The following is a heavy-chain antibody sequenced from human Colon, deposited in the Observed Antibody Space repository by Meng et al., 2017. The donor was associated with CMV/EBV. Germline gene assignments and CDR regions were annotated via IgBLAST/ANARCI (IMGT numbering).Heavy chain of an antibody. CDR1: GVTFNNYS. CDR3: AKELNKGFDH. CDR2: INTNGAYT. Sequence: EVGLLGLGGGVVKPVGALGLSWSTAGVTFNNYSMSWVRQAPGRGLEWVSSINTNGAYTYYADSVKGRFTISRDNSENTVYLQMNSLRAEDTAVYYCAKELNKGFDHWGQGALVTVSS. J-gene: IGHJ4*02. D-gene: IGHD1/OR15-1a*01. V-gene: IGHV3-23*01.